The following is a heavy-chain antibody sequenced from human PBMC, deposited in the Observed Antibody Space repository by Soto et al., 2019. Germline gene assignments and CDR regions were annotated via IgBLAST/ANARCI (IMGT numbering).Heavy chain of an antibody. V-gene: IGHV4-59*01. CDR3: ARGDGYQYY. D-gene: IGHD5-12*01. Sequence: QVQLQESGPGLVKPSETLSLTCTVSGGSISSYYWSWIRQPPGKGLEWIGYIYYSGSTNYNPSLKSRVTISVDTSKNQFSLKLSSVTAADTDVYYCARGDGYQYYWGQGTLVTVSS. J-gene: IGHJ4*02. CDR2: IYYSGST. CDR1: GGSISSYY.